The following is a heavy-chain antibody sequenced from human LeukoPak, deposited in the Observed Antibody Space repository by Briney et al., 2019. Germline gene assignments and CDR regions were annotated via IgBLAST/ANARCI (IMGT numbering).Heavy chain of an antibody. V-gene: IGHV3-64D*06. CDR3: VKAAYSSFYYYGMDV. CDR1: GFPFSSYA. J-gene: IGHJ6*02. CDR2: ISSNGGST. D-gene: IGHD6-6*01. Sequence: GGSLRLSCSASGFPFSSYAMHWVRQAPGKGLEYVSAISSNGGSTYYADSVKGRFTISRDNSKNTLYLQMSSLRAEDTAVYYCVKAAYSSFYYYGMDVWGQGTTVTVSS.